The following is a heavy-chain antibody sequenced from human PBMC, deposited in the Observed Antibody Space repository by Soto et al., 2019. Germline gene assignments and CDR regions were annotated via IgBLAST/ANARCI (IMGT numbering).Heavy chain of an antibody. J-gene: IGHJ6*03. Sequence: SETLSLTCTVSGGSISSYFWSWIRQPPGKGLEWIGYIYSSGTTTYNPSLKSRVTISVDTSKKQFSLKLRSVTAADTAVYYCARRGHGDYYYYMDVWGKGTKVTVSS. CDR3: ARRGHGDYYYYMDV. V-gene: IGHV4-59*08. D-gene: IGHD3-10*01. CDR2: IYSSGTT. CDR1: GGSISSYF.